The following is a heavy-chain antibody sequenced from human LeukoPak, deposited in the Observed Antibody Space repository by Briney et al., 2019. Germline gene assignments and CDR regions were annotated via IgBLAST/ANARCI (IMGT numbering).Heavy chain of an antibody. CDR1: GYTFTSYD. CDR3: ARGVEDFWSGYYTIPFDP. J-gene: IGHJ5*02. V-gene: IGHV1-8*01. Sequence: GASVKVSCKASGYTFTSYDINWVRQATGQGLEWMGWMNPSSGNTGYAQKFQGRVTMTRNTSISTAYMELSSLRSEDTAVYYCARGVEDFWSGYYTIPFDPWGQGTLVTVSS. CDR2: MNPSSGNT. D-gene: IGHD3-3*01.